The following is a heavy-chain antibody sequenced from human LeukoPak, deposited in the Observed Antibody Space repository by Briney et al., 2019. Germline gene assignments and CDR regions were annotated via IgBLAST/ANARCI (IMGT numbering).Heavy chain of an antibody. CDR3: AVSNWMDP. CDR2: ISYDGSNK. J-gene: IGHJ5*02. Sequence: PGGSLRLSCAASGFTFSRYWMSWVRQAPGKGLEWVAVISYDGSNKYYADSVKGRFTISRDNSKNTLYLRMNSLRAEDTAVYYCAVSNWMDPWGQGTLVTVSS. V-gene: IGHV3-30-3*01. CDR1: GFTFSRYW.